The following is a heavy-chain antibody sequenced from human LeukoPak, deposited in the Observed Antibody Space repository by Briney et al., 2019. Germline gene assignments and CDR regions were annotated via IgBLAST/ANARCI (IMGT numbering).Heavy chain of an antibody. CDR3: AKDHCSSTSCSNLFDP. D-gene: IGHD2-2*01. V-gene: IGHV3-30*02. Sequence: GSLRLSCAASGFPFSNYGMHWVRQTPGKGLEWVAFILYDGTIKSYADSVKGRLTISRDNSKNTLFLQINSLRSEDTAVYHCAKDHCSSTSCSNLFDPWGQGTLVTVSS. J-gene: IGHJ5*02. CDR1: GFPFSNYG. CDR2: ILYDGTIK.